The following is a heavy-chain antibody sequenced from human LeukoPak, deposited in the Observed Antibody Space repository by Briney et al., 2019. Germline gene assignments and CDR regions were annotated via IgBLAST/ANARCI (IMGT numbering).Heavy chain of an antibody. CDR1: VFTLRSYS. J-gene: IGHJ6*02. Sequence: RTGGSLRLSCTASVFTLRSYSMTWVREAPGKGLEWVSYISSRSSTIYCADSVKGRFTISRDNAKNSLYLKMKSLRDEHTAVYYCARDQTTKVLWAGEYGMDVWGQGTPVTVSS. CDR2: ISSRSSTI. CDR3: ARDQTTKVLWAGEYGMDV. D-gene: IGHD2-2*01. V-gene: IGHV3-48*02.